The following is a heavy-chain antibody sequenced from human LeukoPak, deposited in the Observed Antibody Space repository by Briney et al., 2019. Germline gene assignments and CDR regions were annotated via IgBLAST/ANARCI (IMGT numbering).Heavy chain of an antibody. D-gene: IGHD4-17*01. CDR1: GFTVSSNY. J-gene: IGHJ4*02. CDR3: AREDYGLYYFDY. CDR2: IYSGGST. V-gene: IGHV3-66*01. Sequence: GGSLRLSCAASGFTVSSNYMSWVRQAPGKGLEWVSVIYSGGSTYYADSVKGRFTISRDNSKNTLYLQMNSLRAEDTAVYYCAREDYGLYYFDYWGQGTLVTVSS.